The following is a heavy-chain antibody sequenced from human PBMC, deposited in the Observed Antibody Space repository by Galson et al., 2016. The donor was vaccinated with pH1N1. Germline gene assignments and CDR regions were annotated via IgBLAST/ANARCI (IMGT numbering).Heavy chain of an antibody. Sequence: PALVKPTQTLTLTCTFSGFSLSTSGMCVSWIRQPPGKALEWLALIDWDDDKYYSTSLKTRLTISKDTSKNQVVLTMTNMDPVVTATYYCARMRYGDYSDWFDPWGQGTLVTVSS. D-gene: IGHD4-17*01. CDR3: ARMRYGDYSDWFDP. V-gene: IGHV2-70*01. CDR2: IDWDDDK. J-gene: IGHJ5*02. CDR1: GFSLSTSGMC.